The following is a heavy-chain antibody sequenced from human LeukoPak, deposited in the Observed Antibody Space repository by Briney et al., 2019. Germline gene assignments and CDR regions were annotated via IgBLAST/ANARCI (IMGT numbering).Heavy chain of an antibody. Sequence: SETLSLTCAVYGGSFSGYYWSWIRQPPGKGLEWIGEINHSGSTNYNPSLKSRVTISVDTSKNQFSLKLSSVTAEDTAVYFCAREPAETGTGDYWGQGTLVTVSS. CDR3: AREPAETGTGDY. J-gene: IGHJ4*02. D-gene: IGHD1-1*01. CDR2: INHSGST. CDR1: GGSFSGYY. V-gene: IGHV4-34*01.